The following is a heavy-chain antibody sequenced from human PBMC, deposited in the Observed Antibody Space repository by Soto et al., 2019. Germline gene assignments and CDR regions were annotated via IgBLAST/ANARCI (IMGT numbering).Heavy chain of an antibody. CDR3: ASAHNDGYYDY. CDR2: ITNNGRST. D-gene: IGHD1-1*01. J-gene: IGHJ4*02. V-gene: IGHV3-64*07. Sequence: EVQLVESGGGLVQPGGSPRLSCAASGFTFSSYAMHWVRQAPGKGLEYVSAITNNGRSTYYADSVKGRFTISRDNFKNTLYLQMGSLRPDDMAVYYCASAHNDGYYDYWGQGTLVTVSS. CDR1: GFTFSSYA.